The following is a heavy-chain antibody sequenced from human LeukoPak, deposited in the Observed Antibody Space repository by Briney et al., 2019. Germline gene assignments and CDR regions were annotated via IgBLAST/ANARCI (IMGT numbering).Heavy chain of an antibody. CDR1: GFTFSSYS. CDR2: ISSSSTYI. Sequence: PGGSLRLSCVASGFTFSSYSMNWVRQAPGKGLEWVSSISSSSTYIYYTDSMKGRFTISRDNAKNSLYLQMYSLRAEDTAVYYCARDSTRFDYWGQGTLVTVSS. J-gene: IGHJ4*02. V-gene: IGHV3-21*01. CDR3: ARDSTRFDY.